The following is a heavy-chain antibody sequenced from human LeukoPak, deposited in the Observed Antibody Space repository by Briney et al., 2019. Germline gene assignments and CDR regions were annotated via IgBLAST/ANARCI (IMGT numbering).Heavy chain of an antibody. D-gene: IGHD3-10*01. V-gene: IGHV4-31*03. CDR2: IYYSGST. CDR1: GGSISSGGYY. CDR3: ARAAYYYGSGSYIPW. Sequence: SETLSLTCTVSGGSISSGGYYWSWIRQHPGKGLEWIGYIYYSGSTYYNPSLKSRVTISVDTSKNQFSLKLSFVTAADTAVYYCARAAYYYGSGSYIPWWGQGTLVTVSS. J-gene: IGHJ4*02.